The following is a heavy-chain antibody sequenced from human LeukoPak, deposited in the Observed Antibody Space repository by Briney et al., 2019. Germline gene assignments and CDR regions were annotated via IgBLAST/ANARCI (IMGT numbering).Heavy chain of an antibody. CDR3: ARARGYVDY. CDR2: INHSGST. Sequence: SETLSLTCAVYGGSFSGYYWSWTRQPPGKGLEWIGEINHSGSTNYNPSLKSRVTISVDTSKNQFSLKLSSVTAADTAVYYCARARGYVDYWGQGTLVTVSS. J-gene: IGHJ4*02. CDR1: GGSFSGYY. V-gene: IGHV4-34*01.